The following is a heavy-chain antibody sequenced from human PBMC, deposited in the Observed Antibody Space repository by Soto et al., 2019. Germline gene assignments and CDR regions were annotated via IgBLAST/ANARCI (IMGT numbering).Heavy chain of an antibody. CDR1: GYSFTNYG. CDR3: ATGADSSGWLEKHYYFDY. Sequence: ASVKVSCKASGYSFTNYGISWVRQAPGQGLEWMGWISGHNGNTNYAQKLQGRVTMTTDTSTSTAYMELRSLRSDDTAIYYCATGADSSGWLEKHYYFDYWGQGTLVTVSS. J-gene: IGHJ4*02. CDR2: ISGHNGNT. V-gene: IGHV1-18*01. D-gene: IGHD6-19*01.